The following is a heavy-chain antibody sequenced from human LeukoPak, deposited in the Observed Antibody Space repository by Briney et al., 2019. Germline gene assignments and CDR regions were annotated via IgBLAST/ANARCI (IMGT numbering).Heavy chain of an antibody. CDR3: ARVNGGSSYGMDV. J-gene: IGHJ6*02. D-gene: IGHD2-15*01. CDR2: IYHSGST. CDR1: GGSISGSNW. V-gene: IGHV4-4*02. Sequence: SETLSLTCAVSGGSISGSNWWSWVRQPPGKGLEWIGEIYHSGSTNYNPSLKSRVTISVDKSKNQFSLKLSSVTAADTAVYYCARVNGGSSYGMDVWGQGTTVTVSS.